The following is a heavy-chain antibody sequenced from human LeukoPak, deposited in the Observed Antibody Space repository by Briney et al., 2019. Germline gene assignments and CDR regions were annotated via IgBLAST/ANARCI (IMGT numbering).Heavy chain of an antibody. CDR2: ISGGAGST. CDR1: GFTFSDYY. Sequence: PGGSLRLSCAASGFTFSDYYMSWIRQAPGKGLEWVSAISGGAGSTYYADSVKGRFTISRDNSKNTLYLQMNSLRAEDTAVYYCAKGGPGYNYGLFDYWGQGTLVTVSS. V-gene: IGHV3-23*01. CDR3: AKGGPGYNYGLFDY. D-gene: IGHD5-18*01. J-gene: IGHJ4*02.